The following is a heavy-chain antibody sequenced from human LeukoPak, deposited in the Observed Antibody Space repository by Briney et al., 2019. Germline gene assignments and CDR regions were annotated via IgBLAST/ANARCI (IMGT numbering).Heavy chain of an antibody. D-gene: IGHD3-3*01. J-gene: IGHJ4*02. CDR1: GFTFSTNS. CDR3: ARVFAIFGVADY. Sequence: GGSLRLSCAASGFTFSTNSMNWVRQAPGKGLEWISYISTGGTTIYYADSVKGRFTISRDNAKNSLYLQMSSLRAEDTAVYYCARVFAIFGVADYWGQGTLVTASS. CDR2: ISTGGTTI. V-gene: IGHV3-48*01.